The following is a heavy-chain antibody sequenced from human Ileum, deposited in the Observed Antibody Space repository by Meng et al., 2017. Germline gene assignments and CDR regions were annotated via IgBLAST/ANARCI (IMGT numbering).Heavy chain of an antibody. J-gene: IGHJ4*02. Sequence: QSQLQESGPGLPKPSGTLSLTCAVSGGSNSTSDWWSWVRQPPGKGLEWIGEIHHSGSTNYNPSLKSRVTISVDKSKNQFSLKLNSVTAADTAVYYCAREWSGSYRHFDYWGQGTLVTVSS. CDR2: IHHSGST. CDR3: AREWSGSYRHFDY. CDR1: GGSNSTSDW. D-gene: IGHD1-26*01. V-gene: IGHV4-4*02.